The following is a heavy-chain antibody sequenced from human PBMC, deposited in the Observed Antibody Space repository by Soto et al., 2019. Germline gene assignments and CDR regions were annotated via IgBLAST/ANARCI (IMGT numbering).Heavy chain of an antibody. CDR2: INASNGNT. V-gene: IGHV1-3*01. J-gene: IGHJ5*02. Sequence: ASVKVSCKASGYTFTGYYMHWVRQAPGQRLEWMGWINASNGNTKYSQKFQGRVTITRDTSASTAYMELSSLRSEDTAVYYCARDFTGTSTIPAASGQGTLVTVSS. CDR1: GYTFTGYY. CDR3: ARDFTGTSTIPAA. D-gene: IGHD3-9*01.